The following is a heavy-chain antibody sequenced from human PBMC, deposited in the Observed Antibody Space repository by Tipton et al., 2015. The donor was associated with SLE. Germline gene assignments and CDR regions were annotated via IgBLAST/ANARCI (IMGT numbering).Heavy chain of an antibody. CDR3: ARHVTTNYYYYMDV. CDR1: GGSISSSSYY. Sequence: TLSLTRTVSGGSISSSSYYWGWIRQPPGKGLEWIGSIYYSGSTYYNPSLKSRVTISVDTSKNQFSLKLSSVTAADTTVYYCARHVTTNYYYYMDVWGKGTTVTVSS. J-gene: IGHJ6*03. D-gene: IGHD1-26*01. CDR2: IYYSGST. V-gene: IGHV4-39*01.